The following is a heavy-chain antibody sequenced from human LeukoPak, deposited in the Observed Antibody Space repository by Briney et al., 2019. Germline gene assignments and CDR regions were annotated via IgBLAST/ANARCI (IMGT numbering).Heavy chain of an antibody. D-gene: IGHD3-16*02. CDR3: AKDRFGELSF. CDR2: INSRSGPI. Sequence: PGGSLRLSCAASGFTFSTYAMNWVRQAPGKGLEWVSYINSRSGPIYYADSVKGRFTISRDNVKNSLYLQMNSLRAEDTAVYYCAKDRFGELSFWGQGTLVTVSS. J-gene: IGHJ4*02. CDR1: GFTFSTYA. V-gene: IGHV3-48*01.